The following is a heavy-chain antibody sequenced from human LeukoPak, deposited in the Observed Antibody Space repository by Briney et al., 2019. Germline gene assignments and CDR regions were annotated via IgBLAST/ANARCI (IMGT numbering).Heavy chain of an antibody. Sequence: PGGSMRLSCAASGFTFDDYGMSWVRQAPRRVLGWVSGINWYGGSTGYADSVKGRFTISRDNAKNCLDLQMNSLRAKDTALYYCARESSDWNYGGGDDYWGQGTLVTVSS. J-gene: IGHJ4*02. V-gene: IGHV3-20*04. D-gene: IGHD1-7*01. CDR2: INWYGGST. CDR1: GFTFDDYG. CDR3: ARESSDWNYGGGDDY.